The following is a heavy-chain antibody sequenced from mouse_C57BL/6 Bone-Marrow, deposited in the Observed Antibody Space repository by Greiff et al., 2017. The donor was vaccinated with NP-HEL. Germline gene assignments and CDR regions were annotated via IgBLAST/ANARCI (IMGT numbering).Heavy chain of an antibody. Sequence: EVKLVESGGGLVQPGGSMKLSCVASGFTFSNYWMNWVRQSPEKGLEWVAQIRLKSDNYATHYAESVKGRFTISRDDSKSSVYLQMNNLRAEDTGIYYCRGYYDYDFFDYWGQGTTLTVSS. V-gene: IGHV6-3*01. J-gene: IGHJ2*01. D-gene: IGHD2-4*01. CDR1: GFTFSNYW. CDR3: RGYYDYDFFDY. CDR2: IRLKSDNYAT.